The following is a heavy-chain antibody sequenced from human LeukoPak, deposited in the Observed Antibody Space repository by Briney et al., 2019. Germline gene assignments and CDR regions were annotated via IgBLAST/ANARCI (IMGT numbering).Heavy chain of an antibody. D-gene: IGHD6-6*01. J-gene: IGHJ4*02. V-gene: IGHV3-23*01. CDR1: GFTFSSYA. Sequence: GGSLRLSCAASGFTFSSYAMSWVRQAPGKGLEWVSAISGSGGSTYYADSVKGRFTISRDNSKNTLYLQMNSLRAEDTAVYYCAKGEYSSSFRDGSPKYYFDYWGRGTLVTVSS. CDR3: AKGEYSSSFRDGSPKYYFDY. CDR2: ISGSGGST.